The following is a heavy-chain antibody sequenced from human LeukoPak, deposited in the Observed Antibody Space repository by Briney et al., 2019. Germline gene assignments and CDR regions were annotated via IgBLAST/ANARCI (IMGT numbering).Heavy chain of an antibody. CDR2: INQDGSGK. J-gene: IGHJ4*02. CDR3: TRGHD. CDR1: GFTFSSHW. Sequence: GGSLRLSCAASGFTFSSHWMSWVRQAPGKGLEWVANINQDGSGKNYVDSVKGRFTISRDNAKNSLYLQMNSLRADDTAVYYRTRGHDWGQGTLVTVSP. V-gene: IGHV3-7*01.